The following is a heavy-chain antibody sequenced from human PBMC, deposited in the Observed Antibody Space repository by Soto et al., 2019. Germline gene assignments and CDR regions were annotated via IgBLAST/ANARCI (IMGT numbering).Heavy chain of an antibody. CDR1: GFDFGSFG. D-gene: IGHD1-26*01. Sequence: ASVKVSCKASGFDFGSFGIQFLRQTRGRGLEWIGWIVVVSGSTNYARHFQGRVAISRDMSSSPAYLDLYDLKSDDTAVYFCSADHPHMAMGWPVWGQGTTVTVSS. CDR2: IVVVSGST. V-gene: IGHV1-58*02. CDR3: SADHPHMAMGWPV. J-gene: IGHJ6*02.